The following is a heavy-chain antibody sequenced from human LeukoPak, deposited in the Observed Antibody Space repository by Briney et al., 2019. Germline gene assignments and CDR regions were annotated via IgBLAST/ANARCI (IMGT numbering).Heavy chain of an antibody. D-gene: IGHD3-9*01. J-gene: IGHJ5*02. CDR2: IYTSGST. Sequence: SETLSLTCTVSGGSISSYYWSWIRQPAGEGLEWIGRIYTSGSTNYNPSRKSRVTMSVDTSKNQFSLKLSSVTAADTAVYYCARHLYDILTGLDRNWFDPWGQGTLVTVSS. CDR1: GGSISSYY. V-gene: IGHV4-4*07. CDR3: ARHLYDILTGLDRNWFDP.